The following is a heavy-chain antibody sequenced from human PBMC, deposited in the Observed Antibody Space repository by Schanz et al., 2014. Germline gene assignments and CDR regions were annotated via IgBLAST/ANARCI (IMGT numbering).Heavy chain of an antibody. Sequence: VQLVESGGGVVQRGGSLRLSCAASGFNFSSHWMTWVRQAPGKGLEWVAIIRPDGSDQHYVDSVKGRFTISRDNAKSSLYLQMNSLRAEDSAVYYCARDKGGYYPFDYWGQGTLVTVSS. D-gene: IGHD3-3*01. CDR3: ARDKGGYYPFDY. V-gene: IGHV3-7*01. J-gene: IGHJ4*02. CDR1: GFNFSSHW. CDR2: IRPDGSDQ.